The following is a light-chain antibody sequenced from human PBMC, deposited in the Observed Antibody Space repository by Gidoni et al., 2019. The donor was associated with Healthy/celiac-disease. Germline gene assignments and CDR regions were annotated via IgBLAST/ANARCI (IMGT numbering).Light chain of an antibody. CDR2: DAS. Sequence: EMVLTQSPATLSLSPGERASLSCRASQSVSSYLAWYQQKPGQAPRLLIYDASNRATGIPARFSGSGSGTDVTLTISSLEPEDFAVYYCQQRSNWASFGGGTKVEIK. J-gene: IGKJ4*01. CDR3: QQRSNWAS. CDR1: QSVSSY. V-gene: IGKV3-11*01.